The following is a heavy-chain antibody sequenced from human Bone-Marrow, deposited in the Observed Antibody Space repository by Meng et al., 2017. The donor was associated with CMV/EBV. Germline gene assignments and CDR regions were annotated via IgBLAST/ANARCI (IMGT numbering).Heavy chain of an antibody. CDR3: AKANYDFWSGFDYYYYGMDV. Sequence: GASLNICWAAAGFIFSCYAMSWVRQAPGKGLEWVSVIYSGGSSTYYADSVKGRFTISRDNSKNTLYLQMNSLRAEDTAVYYCAKANYDFWSGFDYYYYGMDVWGQGTTVTVSS. J-gene: IGHJ6*02. V-gene: IGHV3-23*03. D-gene: IGHD3-3*01. CDR1: GFIFSCYA. CDR2: IYSGGSST.